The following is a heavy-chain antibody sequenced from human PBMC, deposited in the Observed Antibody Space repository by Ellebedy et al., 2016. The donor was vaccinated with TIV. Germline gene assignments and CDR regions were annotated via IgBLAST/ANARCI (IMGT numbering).Heavy chain of an antibody. J-gene: IGHJ1*01. D-gene: IGHD3-10*01. CDR1: GFTFSNAW. CDR2: IKSKTDGGTT. Sequence: GGSLRLXCAASGFTFSNAWMSWVRQAPGKGLEWVGRIKSKTDGGTTDYAAPVKGRFTISRDDSKNTLYLQMNSLKTEDTAVYYCTTEYYYGSGPDWGQGTLVTVSS. V-gene: IGHV3-15*01. CDR3: TTEYYYGSGPD.